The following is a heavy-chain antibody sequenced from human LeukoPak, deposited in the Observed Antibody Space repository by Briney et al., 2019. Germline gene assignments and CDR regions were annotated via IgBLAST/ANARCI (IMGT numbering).Heavy chain of an antibody. CDR3: AKGAPARGHYFDY. CDR1: GFTFSSYA. J-gene: IGHJ4*02. CDR2: ISYDGSNK. D-gene: IGHD3-10*01. V-gene: IGHV3-30*04. Sequence: SGGSLRLSCAASGFTFSSYAMHWVRQAPGKGLEWVAVISYDGSNKYYADSVKGRFTISRDNSKNTLYLQMNSLRAEDTAVYYCAKGAPARGHYFDYWGQGTLVTVSS.